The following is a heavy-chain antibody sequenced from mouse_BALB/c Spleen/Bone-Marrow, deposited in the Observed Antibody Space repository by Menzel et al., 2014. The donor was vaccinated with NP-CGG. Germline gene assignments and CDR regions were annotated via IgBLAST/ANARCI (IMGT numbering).Heavy chain of an antibody. Sequence: LQQSGSEPVRPGASVKLSCKASGYTFTSYWMHWVKQRHGQGLEWIGNIYPGSGSTNYDEKFKSKGTLTVDTSSSTAYMHLSSLTSGDSAVYYCTRGYYPYYYAMDYWGQGTSVTVSS. CDR2: IYPGSGST. D-gene: IGHD2-3*01. CDR1: GYTFTSYW. V-gene: IGHV1S22*01. J-gene: IGHJ4*01. CDR3: TRGYYPYYYAMDY.